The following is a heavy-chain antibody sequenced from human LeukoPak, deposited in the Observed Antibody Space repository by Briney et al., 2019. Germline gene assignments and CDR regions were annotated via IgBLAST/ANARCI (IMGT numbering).Heavy chain of an antibody. CDR2: ISYDGSNK. D-gene: IGHD5/OR15-5a*01. J-gene: IGHJ6*02. Sequence: SGGSLRLSRAASGFTFSSYGMHWVRQAPGKGLEWVAVISYDGSNKYYADSVKGRFTISRDNSKNTLYLQMNSLRAEDTAVYYCAKDLRGSYGMDVWGQGTTVTVSS. CDR1: GFTFSSYG. CDR3: AKDLRGSYGMDV. V-gene: IGHV3-30*18.